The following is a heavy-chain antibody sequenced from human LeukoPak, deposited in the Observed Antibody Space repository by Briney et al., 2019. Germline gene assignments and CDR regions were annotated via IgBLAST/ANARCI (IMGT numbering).Heavy chain of an antibody. CDR3: TRDSGQFDY. CDR1: GFTFTSYT. J-gene: IGHJ4*02. V-gene: IGHV3-21*01. Sequence: GSLRLSCAASGFTFTSYTMNWVRQAPGKGLEWVSSISVSSAYIYYADPVKGRLTISRDNAKNSLFLQMNSLRVEDTAVYYCTRDSGQFDYWGQGTLVTVSS. CDR2: ISVSSAYI. D-gene: IGHD1-1*01.